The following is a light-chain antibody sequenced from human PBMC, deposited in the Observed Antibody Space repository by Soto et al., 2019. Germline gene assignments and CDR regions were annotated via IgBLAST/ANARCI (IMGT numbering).Light chain of an antibody. CDR2: DVS. V-gene: IGLV2-14*01. J-gene: IGLJ1*01. CDR1: SSDVGGYNY. Sequence: QSALIQPASVSGSPGQSITISCTGTSSDVGGYNYVSWYQQHPGKASKLMIYDVSNRPSGVSNRFSGSKSGNTASLTISGLQAEDEADYYCSSYTCSSTLVFGTGTKVTVL. CDR3: SSYTCSSTLV.